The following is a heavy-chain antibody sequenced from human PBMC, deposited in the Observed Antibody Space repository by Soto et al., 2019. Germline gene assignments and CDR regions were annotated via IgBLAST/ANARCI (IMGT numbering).Heavy chain of an antibody. J-gene: IGHJ6*02. CDR1: GGTLSNYG. CDR2: IIPVFGTA. Sequence: QVQLVQSGAAVKKPGSSVKVSCKASGGTLSNYGISWVRQAPGQGLEWMGGIIPVFGTANYAQKFQGRVTITADESTTTVYMDVSTLRSDDTAVYYCARGDATKIVVTTYYGMDVWGQGTTVTVSS. V-gene: IGHV1-69*12. D-gene: IGHD4-17*01. CDR3: ARGDATKIVVTTYYGMDV.